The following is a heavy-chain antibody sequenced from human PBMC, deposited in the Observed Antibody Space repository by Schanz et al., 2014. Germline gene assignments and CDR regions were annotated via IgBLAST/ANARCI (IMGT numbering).Heavy chain of an antibody. CDR2: ISAGGSST. CDR3: AKNFGSGSYGSTFDH. D-gene: IGHD3-10*01. J-gene: IGHJ4*02. CDR1: GFTFTLYA. V-gene: IGHV3-23*04. Sequence: EVQLVDSGGGLVQPGESLRLSCAASGFTFTLYAMTWVRQAPGKGLEWVSAISAGGSSTYYADSVKGRFTISRDNSKTTLYLQMNSLRAEDTAVYFCAKNFGSGSYGSTFDHWAQGIVVTVSS.